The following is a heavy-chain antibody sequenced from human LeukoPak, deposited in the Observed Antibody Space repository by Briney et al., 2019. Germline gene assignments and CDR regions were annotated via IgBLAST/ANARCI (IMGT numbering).Heavy chain of an antibody. V-gene: IGHV4-59*11. J-gene: IGHJ4*02. CDR2: IYYSGST. CDR3: ARTDSSGYYPDY. D-gene: IGHD3-22*01. CDR1: GGSISSHY. Sequence: SETLSLTCTVSGGSISSHYWRWIRQPPGKGLEWIGYIYYSGSTKYNASFKRRVTISVHTPKNQSSLKLSSVTPADTSVYYCARTDSSGYYPDYWGQGTLVTVSS.